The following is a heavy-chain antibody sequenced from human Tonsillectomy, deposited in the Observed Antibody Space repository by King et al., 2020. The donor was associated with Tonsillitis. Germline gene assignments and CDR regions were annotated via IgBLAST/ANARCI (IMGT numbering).Heavy chain of an antibody. CDR2: ISWNSGSI. J-gene: IGHJ6*02. D-gene: IGHD3-10*01. CDR1: GFTFDDYA. CDR3: AKDISQFARRGYGMDV. Sequence: QLVQSGGGLVQPGRSLRLSCAASGFTFDDYAMHWVRQGPGKGLEWVSGISWNSGSIGHADSVKGRFTISRDNAKNSLYLQMNSLRPEDTAVYYCAKDISQFARRGYGMDVWGQGTTVTVSS. V-gene: IGHV3-9*01.